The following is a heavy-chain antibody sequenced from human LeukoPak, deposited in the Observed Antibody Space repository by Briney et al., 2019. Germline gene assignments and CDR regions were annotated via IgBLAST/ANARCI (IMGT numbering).Heavy chain of an antibody. Sequence: PSETLSLTCTVSGVSISSYSWSWIRQPPGKGLEWIGYIYYSGSTNYNPSLKSRVTISVDTSKNQFSLKLSSVTAADTAVYYCARDFGGDHLYAFDIWGQGTMVTVSS. D-gene: IGHD2-21*02. J-gene: IGHJ3*02. CDR1: GVSISSYS. CDR2: IYYSGST. V-gene: IGHV4-59*01. CDR3: ARDFGGDHLYAFDI.